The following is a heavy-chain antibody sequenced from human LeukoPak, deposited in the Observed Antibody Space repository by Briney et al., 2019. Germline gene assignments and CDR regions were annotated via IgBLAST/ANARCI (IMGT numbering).Heavy chain of an antibody. CDR1: GFTFTAYY. CDR3: ARGASGSYSGWFDP. J-gene: IGHJ5*02. V-gene: IGHV1-2*02. CDR2: INPQNGGT. Sequence: ASLKVSCKASGFTFTAYYIHWVRQAPGQGLEWMGWINPQNGGTTYAQNFQGRVTMTRDTSISTAYMEMSSLRADDTAVYYCARGASGSYSGWFDPWGQGTLVTVSS. D-gene: IGHD3-10*01.